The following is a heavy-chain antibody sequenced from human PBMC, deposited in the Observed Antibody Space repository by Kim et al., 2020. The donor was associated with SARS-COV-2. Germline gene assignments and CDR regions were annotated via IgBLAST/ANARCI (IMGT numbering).Heavy chain of an antibody. Sequence: GGSLRLSCAASGFTFSSYAMSWVRQAPGKGLEWVSSISGRGGNTYYADSVKGRFTISRDNSKNTLYLQMNSLRAEDTAVYYCAKDSRYCSVGSCYSEVDYWGQGTLVTVSS. J-gene: IGHJ4*02. CDR3: AKDSRYCSVGSCYSEVDY. CDR2: ISGRGGNT. V-gene: IGHV3-23*01. D-gene: IGHD2-15*01. CDR1: GFTFSSYA.